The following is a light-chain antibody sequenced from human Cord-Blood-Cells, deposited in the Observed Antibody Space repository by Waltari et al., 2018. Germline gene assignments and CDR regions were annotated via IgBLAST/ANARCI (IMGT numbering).Light chain of an antibody. CDR3: QVWDSSSDHVV. V-gene: IGLV3-21*04. CDR2: YDS. J-gene: IGLJ2*01. Sequence: SYVLTQPPSVSVAPGKTARITCGGNNIGSKHVHWYQQKPGQAPVLVIYYDSDRPSGIPERVSGSNSGNTATLTISRVEAGDEADYYCQVWDSSSDHVVFGGGTKLTVL. CDR1: NIGSKH.